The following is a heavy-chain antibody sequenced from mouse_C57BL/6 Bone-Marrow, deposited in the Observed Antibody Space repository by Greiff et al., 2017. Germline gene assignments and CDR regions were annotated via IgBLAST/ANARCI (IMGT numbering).Heavy chain of an antibody. Sequence: EVQLQQSGAELVKPGASVKLSCTASGFNIKDYYMHWVKQRTEQGLEWIGRIDPEDGETKYATTFQGKATITADTSSNTAYLQLSSLTSEDTAGYYCARSSYYYGSGLDGWGQGATLTVSS. CDR3: ARSSYYYGSGLDG. J-gene: IGHJ2*01. D-gene: IGHD1-1*01. V-gene: IGHV14-2*01. CDR2: IDPEDGET. CDR1: GFNIKDYY.